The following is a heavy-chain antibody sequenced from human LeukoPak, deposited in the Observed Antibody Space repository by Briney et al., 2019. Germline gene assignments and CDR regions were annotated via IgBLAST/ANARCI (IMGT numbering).Heavy chain of an antibody. CDR2: IYYNGNT. J-gene: IGHJ6*02. D-gene: IGHD1-26*01. Sequence: KPSETLSLTCSVSDGSINSYYWNWIRRPPGKGLEWIVYIYYNGNTNYSPSLKSRVTMSVDTSKNLFSLKVSSVTAADTAVYYCARGRSNYYGMDVWGQGTTVTVSS. V-gene: IGHV4-59*01. CDR3: ARGRSNYYGMDV. CDR1: DGSINSYY.